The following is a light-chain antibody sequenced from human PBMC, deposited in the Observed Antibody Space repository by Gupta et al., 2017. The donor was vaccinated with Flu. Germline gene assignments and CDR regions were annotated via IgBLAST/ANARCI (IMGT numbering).Light chain of an antibody. CDR2: AAS. CDR1: RTVGSS. J-gene: IGKJ1*01. V-gene: IGKV3D-15*01. Sequence: PATLSVSQGEAVTLSCRASRTVGSSLACYRQTPGQAPRLLISAASTRATGLPARFSGGGSATEFTLTISILHSEDYAVYYCQQDNAWPRTFGPGTKVEIK. CDR3: QQDNAWPRT.